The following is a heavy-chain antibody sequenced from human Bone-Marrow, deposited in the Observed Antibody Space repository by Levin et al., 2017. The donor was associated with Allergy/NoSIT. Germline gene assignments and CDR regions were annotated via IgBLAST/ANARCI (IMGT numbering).Heavy chain of an antibody. V-gene: IGHV3-15*01. CDR3: TTIPLVVVLPGTDQYMGV. Sequence: SGESLKISCVASGFTFDDAWMSWVRQAPGKGLEWVGRMKSKGDGGARDLAAPVRGRFTVSRDDSRNTLYLQMSNLKIEDTGIYYCTTIPLVVVLPGTDQYMGVWGKGTTVIVSS. D-gene: IGHD2-21*01. CDR2: MKSKGDGGAR. CDR1: GFTFDDAW. J-gene: IGHJ6*03.